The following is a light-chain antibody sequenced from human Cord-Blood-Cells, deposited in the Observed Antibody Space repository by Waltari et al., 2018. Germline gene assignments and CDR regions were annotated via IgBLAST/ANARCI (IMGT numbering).Light chain of an antibody. CDR2: DVS. CDR3: CSYAGSYTFHWV. V-gene: IGLV2-11*01. J-gene: IGLJ3*02. CDR1: SSDVGGYNY. Sequence: QSALTQPRSVSGSPGQSVTISCTGTSSDVGGYNYVPWYQQPPGKAPKLMIYDVSKRPSGVPDRFSGSKSGNTASLTISGLQAEDEADYYCCSYAGSYTFHWVFGGGTKLTVL.